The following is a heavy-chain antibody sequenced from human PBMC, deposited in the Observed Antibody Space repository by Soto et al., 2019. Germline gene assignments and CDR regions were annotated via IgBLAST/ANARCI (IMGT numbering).Heavy chain of an antibody. D-gene: IGHD5-18*01. CDR2: IDVGNSNT. Sequence: ASVKVSCKASGNTVPNYAIHWVRQAPGQRLEWMGWIDVGNSNTNYSGHFQERVTITRDTSASTVYMQLSSLRSEDTAVYYCAADVGGYIYGLGKYWGQGTLVTVSS. CDR3: AADVGGYIYGLGKY. CDR1: GNTVPNYA. J-gene: IGHJ4*02. V-gene: IGHV1-3*01.